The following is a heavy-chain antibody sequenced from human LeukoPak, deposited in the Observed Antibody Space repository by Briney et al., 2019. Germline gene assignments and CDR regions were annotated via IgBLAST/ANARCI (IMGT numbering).Heavy chain of an antibody. CDR2: ISASGGST. CDR1: GFTFSSYA. Sequence: PGGSLRLSCAASGFTFSSYAMGWVRQAPGEGLEWVSGISASGGSTDYADSVKGRFTISRDNSKNTLYLQMNSLRAEDTAVYYCAKSDIAAAGTGAFDIWGQGTMVTVSS. V-gene: IGHV3-23*01. CDR3: AKSDIAAAGTGAFDI. J-gene: IGHJ3*02. D-gene: IGHD6-13*01.